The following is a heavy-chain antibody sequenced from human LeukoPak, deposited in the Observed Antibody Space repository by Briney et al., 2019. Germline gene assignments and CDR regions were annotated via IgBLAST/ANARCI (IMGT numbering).Heavy chain of an antibody. CDR1: GGSFSGYY. D-gene: IGHD6-13*01. CDR2: INHSGST. Sequence: SETLSLTCAVYGGSFSGYYWSWIRQPPGKGLEWIGEINHSGSTNYNPSLKSRVAISVDTSKNQFSLKLSSVTAADTAVYYCARVSSSWYQDWYFDLWGRGTLVTVSS. J-gene: IGHJ2*01. V-gene: IGHV4-34*01. CDR3: ARVSSSWYQDWYFDL.